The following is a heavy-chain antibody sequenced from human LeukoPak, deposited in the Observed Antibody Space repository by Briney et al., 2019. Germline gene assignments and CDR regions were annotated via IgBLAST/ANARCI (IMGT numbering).Heavy chain of an antibody. CDR1: GFKFDDYA. J-gene: IGHJ4*02. D-gene: IGHD3-10*01. V-gene: IGHV3-43*02. CDR3: ARGGLLWFGELSPYYFDY. Sequence: GGSLRLSCAGSGFKFDDYAINWVRDAPGKGLEWVSLITGDGGGTYYADSVKGRFTISRDNSRNSVYLEMNSLRAEDTAVYYCARGGLLWFGELSPYYFDYWGQGTLVTVSS. CDR2: ITGDGGGT.